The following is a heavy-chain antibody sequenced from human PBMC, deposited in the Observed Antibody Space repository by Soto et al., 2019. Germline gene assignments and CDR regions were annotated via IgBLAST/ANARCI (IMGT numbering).Heavy chain of an antibody. D-gene: IGHD6-19*01. J-gene: IGHJ5*02. Sequence: PGGSLRLSCAASGFTFSSYAVSWVRQAPGKGLEWVSAISGIGGSTYYADSVKGRFTISRDNSKNTLYLQMNSLRAEDTAVYYCAKDRLAVAGTYNWFDPWGQGTLVTVSS. CDR3: AKDRLAVAGTYNWFDP. CDR1: GFTFSSYA. CDR2: ISGIGGST. V-gene: IGHV3-23*01.